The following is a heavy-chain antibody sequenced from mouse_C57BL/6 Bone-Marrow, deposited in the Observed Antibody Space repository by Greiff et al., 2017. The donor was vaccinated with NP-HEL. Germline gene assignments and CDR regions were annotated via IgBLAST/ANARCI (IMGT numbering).Heavy chain of an antibody. CDR3: AIWDYDGVFDY. CDR1: GYTFTDYY. J-gene: IGHJ2*01. D-gene: IGHD2-4*01. V-gene: IGHV1-19*01. CDR2: INPYNGGT. Sequence: EVKVVESGPVLVKPGASVKMSCKASGYTFTDYYMNWVKQSHGKSLEWIGVINPYNGGTSYNQKFKGQATLTVDKSSSTAYMELNSLTSEDSAVYYCAIWDYDGVFDYWGQGTTLTVSS.